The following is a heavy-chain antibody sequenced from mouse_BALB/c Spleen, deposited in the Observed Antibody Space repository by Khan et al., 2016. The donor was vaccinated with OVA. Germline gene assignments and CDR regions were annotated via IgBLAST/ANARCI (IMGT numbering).Heavy chain of an antibody. CDR3: AQRYAMDY. J-gene: IGHJ4*01. V-gene: IGHV3-2*02. Sequence: EVQLQESGPGLVKPSQSLYLTCTVSGYSITSDYVWYWIRQLPGNKLGWVGYIRYSGTTSYNPSLKSRVSITRDTSKNQFFLQLNSVTTADTATYYCAQRYAMDYWGQGTSFTVSS. CDR1: GYSITSDYV. CDR2: IRYSGTT.